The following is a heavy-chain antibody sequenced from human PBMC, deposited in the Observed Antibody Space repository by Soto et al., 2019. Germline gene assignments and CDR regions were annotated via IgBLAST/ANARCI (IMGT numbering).Heavy chain of an antibody. CDR2: ISNDGSNR. J-gene: IGHJ4*02. CDR3: AKAIYDTGVDDY. CDR1: GFSFKSYG. V-gene: IGHV3-30*18. D-gene: IGHD7-27*01. Sequence: QVQVVESGGGVVQPGTSLRLSCVASGFSFKSYGMHWVRQAPGKGLEWVALISNDGSNRYYEDSVKGRFTVSRDNSKNTVSLQMNRLRPEDTGLYYCAKAIYDTGVDDYWGQGTHVIVSS.